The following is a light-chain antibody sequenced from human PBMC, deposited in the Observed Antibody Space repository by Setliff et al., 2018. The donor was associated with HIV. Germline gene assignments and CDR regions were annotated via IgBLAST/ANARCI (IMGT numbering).Light chain of an antibody. V-gene: IGLV1-44*01. CDR2: NNY. CDR3: AVWDNGLKGDV. CDR1: SSNIGVNV. J-gene: IGLJ1*01. Sequence: QSVLSQPPSASGTPGQRVTISCSGSSSNIGVNVVNWYQNLPGTSPKLLIYNNYQRPSGVPDRFSGSKSGSSASLAISGLQSEDEADYYCAVWDNGLKGDVFGTGTKGTV.